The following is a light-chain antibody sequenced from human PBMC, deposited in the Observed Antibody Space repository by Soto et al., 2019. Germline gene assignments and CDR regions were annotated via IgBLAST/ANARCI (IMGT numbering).Light chain of an antibody. J-gene: IGKJ3*01. V-gene: IGKV3-15*01. Sequence: EIVLTQSPATLSVFPREKATLSYGASQSVSNNLAWYHQKPGQAPRPLIYGASTRATGVPARFGGSGSGTEFTLTTSSLQSEDSAIYYWQQYSSWPYTFGPGTKVAIE. CDR3: QQYSSWPYT. CDR1: QSVSNN. CDR2: GAS.